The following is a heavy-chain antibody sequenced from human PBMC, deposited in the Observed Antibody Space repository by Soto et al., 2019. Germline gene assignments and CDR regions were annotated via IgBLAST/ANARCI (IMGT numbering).Heavy chain of an antibody. J-gene: IGHJ4*02. D-gene: IGHD2-8*01. CDR2: IIPLFGIT. CDR1: GGIFNRYS. V-gene: IGHV1-69*02. Sequence: QVQLVQSGAEVKKPGSSVKVSCKASGGIFNRYSVSWVRQAPGQGLEWMGRIIPLFGITNYEQKFQGRVMITADKSTNTAYMEVNGLRSEDTALYYCATFYGGDCTTSTCYGDFDYWGQGTLVTVTS. CDR3: ATFYGGDCTTSTCYGDFDY.